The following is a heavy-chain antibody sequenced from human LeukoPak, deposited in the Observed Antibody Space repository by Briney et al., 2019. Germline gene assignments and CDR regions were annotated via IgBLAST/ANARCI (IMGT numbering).Heavy chain of an antibody. CDR2: ISAYNGNT. Sequence: ASVKVSCKAPGYTFTSYGISWVRQAPGQGLEWMGWISAYNGNTNYAQKLQGRVTMTTDTSTSTAYMVLRSLRSDDTAVYYCARAATYYDISTYGHLDVWGQGTTVTVSS. CDR1: GYTFTSYG. CDR3: ARAATYYDISTYGHLDV. V-gene: IGHV1-18*01. D-gene: IGHD3-22*01. J-gene: IGHJ6*02.